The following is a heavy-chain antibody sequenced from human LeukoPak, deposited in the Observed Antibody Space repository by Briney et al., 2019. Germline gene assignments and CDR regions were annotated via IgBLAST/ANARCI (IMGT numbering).Heavy chain of an antibody. CDR3: ARDQVAGTYHFDH. CDR1: GFTFSSYA. V-gene: IGHV3-23*01. Sequence: GGSLRLSCAASGFTFSSYAMSWVRQAPGKGLEWVSVISGSGANTYYADSVKGRFTISRDNSKNTLYLQMNSLRAEDTAVYYCARDQVAGTYHFDHWGQGTLITVSS. J-gene: IGHJ4*02. D-gene: IGHD6-19*01. CDR2: ISGSGANT.